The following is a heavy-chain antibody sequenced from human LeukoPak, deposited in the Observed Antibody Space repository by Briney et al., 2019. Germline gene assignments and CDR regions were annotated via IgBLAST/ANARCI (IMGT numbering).Heavy chain of an antibody. CDR3: ARVTYGSGSYLFDY. Sequence: GASVKVSCKASGYTFSNYGFSWVRQAPGQGLEWMGGIIPIFGTANYAQKFQGRVTITADESTSTAYMELSSLRSEDTAVYYCARVTYGSGSYLFDYWGQGTLVTVSS. CDR1: GYTFSNYG. D-gene: IGHD3-10*01. CDR2: IIPIFGTA. V-gene: IGHV1-69*13. J-gene: IGHJ4*02.